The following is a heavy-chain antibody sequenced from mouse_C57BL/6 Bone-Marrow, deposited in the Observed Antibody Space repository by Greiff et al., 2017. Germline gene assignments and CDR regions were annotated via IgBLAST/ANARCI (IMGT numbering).Heavy chain of an antibody. CDR1: GFSLTSYG. D-gene: IGHD2-4*01. CDR2: IWRGGST. Sequence: QVQLQESGPGLVQPSQCLSITCTASGFSLTSYGVHWVRQSPGKGLEWLGEIWRGGSTDNNAAYMSRMTTSKDNSKSQVFFKMNSLQADDTAIYYCAKSGIYYDYDCAKDCLGRGNSVTVTA. V-gene: IGHV2-5*01. CDR3: AKSGIYYDYDCAKDC. J-gene: IGHJ4*01.